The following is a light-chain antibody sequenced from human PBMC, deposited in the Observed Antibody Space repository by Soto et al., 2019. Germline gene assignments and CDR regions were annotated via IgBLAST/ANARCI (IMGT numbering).Light chain of an antibody. CDR2: AAS. V-gene: IGKV1-39*01. Sequence: DIQMTQSPSTLSASVGDRVTIPCRASQSISSYLNWYQQKPGEAPKVLIYAASSLQSGVPSRFSGSGSGTDFTLTITSLQPEDFATYYCQQSYSTPLTFGGGTKVDI. CDR1: QSISSY. J-gene: IGKJ4*01. CDR3: QQSYSTPLT.